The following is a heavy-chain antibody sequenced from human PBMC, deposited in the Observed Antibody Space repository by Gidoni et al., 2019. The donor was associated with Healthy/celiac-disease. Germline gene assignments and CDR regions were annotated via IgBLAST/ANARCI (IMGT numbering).Heavy chain of an antibody. Sequence: QVQLQESGPGLVKPSETLSLTCTVSGGSISRYYWSWIRQPPGKGLEWIGYIYYSGSTNYNPSLKSRVTISVDTSKNQFSLKLSSVTAADTAVYYCARGSSGWYPDYWGQGTLVTVSS. CDR3: ARGSSGWYPDY. V-gene: IGHV4-59*01. CDR2: IYYSGST. CDR1: GGSISRYY. J-gene: IGHJ4*02. D-gene: IGHD6-19*01.